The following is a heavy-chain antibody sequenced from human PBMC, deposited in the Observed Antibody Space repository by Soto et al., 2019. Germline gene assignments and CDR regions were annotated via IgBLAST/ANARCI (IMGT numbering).Heavy chain of an antibody. CDR1: GGSISSGDYY. Sequence: SETLSLTCTVSGGSISSGDYYWSWIRQPPGKGLEWIGYIYYSGSTYYNPSLKSRVTISVDTSKNQFSLKLSSVTAADTAVYYCARSSGYYFGVGPGPGYWGQGTLVTVSS. CDR3: ARSSGYYFGVGPGPGY. J-gene: IGHJ4*02. CDR2: IYYSGST. V-gene: IGHV4-30-4*01. D-gene: IGHD3-22*01.